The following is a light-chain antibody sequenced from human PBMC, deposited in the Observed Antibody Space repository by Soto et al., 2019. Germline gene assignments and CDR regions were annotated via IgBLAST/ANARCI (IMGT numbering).Light chain of an antibody. V-gene: IGKV3-20*01. CDR3: QQFAGS. J-gene: IGKJ4*02. CDR2: GAS. Sequence: EILLTQSPGTLSLSRGERATLSCRASQSVSPSSLAWYQQRPGQSPRLLIYGASSRATGIPDRFSGRGSGTAFTLIISRLEPEDFAVYYCQQFAGSFGGGTKVDIK. CDR1: QSVSPSS.